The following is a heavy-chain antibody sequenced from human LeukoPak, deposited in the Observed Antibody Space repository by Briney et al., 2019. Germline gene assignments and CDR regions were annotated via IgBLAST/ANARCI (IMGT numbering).Heavy chain of an antibody. CDR3: AREKVVVVPAATIYYYYYGMDV. CDR1: GGSVSSGSYY. V-gene: IGHV4-61*01. Sequence: SETLSLTCTVSGGSVSSGSYYWSWIRQPPGKGLEWIGYIYYSGSTNYNPSLKSRVTISVDTSKNQFSLKLSSVTAADTAVYYCAREKVVVVPAATIYYYYYGMDVWGQGTTVTVSS. CDR2: IYYSGST. J-gene: IGHJ6*02. D-gene: IGHD2-2*01.